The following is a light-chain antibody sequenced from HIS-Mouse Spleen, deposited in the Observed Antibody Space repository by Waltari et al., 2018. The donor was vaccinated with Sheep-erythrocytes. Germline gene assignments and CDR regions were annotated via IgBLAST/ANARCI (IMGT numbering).Light chain of an antibody. CDR1: NIGSKS. J-gene: IGLJ2*01. CDR2: DDS. Sequence: SYVLTQPPSVSVAPGQTARITCGGNNIGSKSVHWYQQKPGQAPVLVVYDDSDRPPGIPGRFPGSHSRNTATLTISGVEAGDEADYDCQVWDSSSDPVVFGGGTKLTVL. CDR3: QVWDSSSDPVV. V-gene: IGLV3-21*02.